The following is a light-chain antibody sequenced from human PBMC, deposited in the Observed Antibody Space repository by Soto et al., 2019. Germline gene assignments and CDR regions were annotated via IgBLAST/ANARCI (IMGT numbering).Light chain of an antibody. CDR3: QSYDSSNQV. V-gene: IGLV6-57*01. CDR1: SGSIACNY. J-gene: IGLJ2*01. Sequence: NFMLTQPHSVSESPGKTVTISCTRSSGSIACNYVQWYQQRPGSSPTTVIYEDNQRPSGVPDRFSGSIDSSSNSASLTISGLKTEDEADYYCQSYDSSNQVFGGGTKVTVL. CDR2: EDN.